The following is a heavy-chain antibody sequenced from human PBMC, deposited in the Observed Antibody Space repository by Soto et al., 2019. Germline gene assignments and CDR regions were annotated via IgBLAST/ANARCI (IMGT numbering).Heavy chain of an antibody. V-gene: IGHV3-30*03. CDR3: TGEVASGY. CDR1: GFTFSSYG. D-gene: IGHD2-8*02. J-gene: IGHJ4*02. CDR2: ISQDGTVT. Sequence: QVQLVESGGGVVQPGRSLRLSCAASGFTFSSYGMHWVRQAPGKGLEWVAVISQDGTVTYYAESVKGRFTISRDNSKNTLYLHMNSLGAEDTAAYYCTGEVASGYWGQGTLVTVSS.